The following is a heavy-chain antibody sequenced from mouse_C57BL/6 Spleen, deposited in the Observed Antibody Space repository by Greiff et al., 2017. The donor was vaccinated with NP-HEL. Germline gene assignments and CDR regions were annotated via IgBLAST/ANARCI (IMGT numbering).Heavy chain of an antibody. CDR2: IDPSDSYT. CDR1: GYTFTSYW. D-gene: IGHD1-1*02. Sequence: VQLQQPGAELVKPGASVKLSCKASGYTFTSYWMQWVKQRPGQGLEWIGEIDPSDSYTNYNQKFKGKATLTVDTSSSTAYMQLSSLTSEDSAVYYCARGNYPPYAMDYWGQGTSVTVSS. J-gene: IGHJ4*01. CDR3: ARGNYPPYAMDY. V-gene: IGHV1-50*01.